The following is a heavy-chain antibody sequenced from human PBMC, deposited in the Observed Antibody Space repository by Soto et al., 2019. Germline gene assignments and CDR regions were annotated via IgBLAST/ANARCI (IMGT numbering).Heavy chain of an antibody. Sequence: PSETLSLTCAVYGGSFSGYYWSWIRQPPGKGLEWIGEINHSGSTNYNPSLKSRVTISVDTSKNQFSLKLSSVTAAATAVYYCGRGFWGGAARRHYYYGMDVWGQGTTVTVSS. J-gene: IGHJ6*02. D-gene: IGHD6-6*01. CDR3: GRGFWGGAARRHYYYGMDV. V-gene: IGHV4-34*01. CDR1: GGSFSGYY. CDR2: INHSGST.